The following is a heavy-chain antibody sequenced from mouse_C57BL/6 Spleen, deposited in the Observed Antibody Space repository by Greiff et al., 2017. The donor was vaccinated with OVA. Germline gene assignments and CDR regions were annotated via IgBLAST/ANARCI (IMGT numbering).Heavy chain of an antibody. CDR2: INYDGSST. Sequence: EVQVVESEGGLVQPGSSMKLSCTASGFTFSDYYMAWVRQGPEKGLEWVANINYDGSSTYYLDFLKSRVIISRDNAKNILYLQMSSLKSEDTATYYCASVYYYFPYYYAMDYWGQGTSVTVSS. CDR3: ASVYYYFPYYYAMDY. CDR1: GFTFSDYY. D-gene: IGHD2-4*01. J-gene: IGHJ4*01. V-gene: IGHV5-16*01.